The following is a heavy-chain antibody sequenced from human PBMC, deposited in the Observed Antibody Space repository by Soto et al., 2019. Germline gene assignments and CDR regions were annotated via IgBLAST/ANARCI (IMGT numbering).Heavy chain of an antibody. J-gene: IGHJ4*02. D-gene: IGHD4-4*01. Sequence: EVQLVESGGGLVQPGGSLKLSCAASGFSFSDSVIHWVRQASGKGLEWVGRTRSKAHSYATAFAASVKGRFTISRDDSKNTGYLQMNSLKTEDTAVYYCTRHTVDYWGQGTLVTVSS. CDR2: TRSKAHSYAT. V-gene: IGHV3-73*02. CDR3: TRHTVDY. CDR1: GFSFSDSV.